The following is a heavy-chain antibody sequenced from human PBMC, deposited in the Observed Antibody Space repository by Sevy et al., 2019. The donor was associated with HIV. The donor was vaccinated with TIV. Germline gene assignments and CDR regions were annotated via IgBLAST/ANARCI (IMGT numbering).Heavy chain of an antibody. V-gene: IGHV3-30-3*01. Sequence: GGSLRLSCAASGFSVRSQSMHWVRQAPCKGRDWVARIAYDRSSKYYSDSVKGRLTISRDNSKNTLYLQMNSLRHEDTALYYCSRDAGYSVGWYPSDYWGQGTLVTVSS. CDR2: IAYDRSSK. CDR3: SRDAGYSVGWYPSDY. CDR1: GFSVRSQS. D-gene: IGHD2-15*01. J-gene: IGHJ4*02.